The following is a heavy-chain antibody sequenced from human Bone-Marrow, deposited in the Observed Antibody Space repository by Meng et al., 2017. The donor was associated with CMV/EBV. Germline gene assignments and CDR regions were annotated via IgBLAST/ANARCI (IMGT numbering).Heavy chain of an antibody. J-gene: IGHJ6*02. CDR3: ARDQMVRNCTSGICYKYYYGLDV. Sequence: GESLKISCAACGFIFGRYEMNWVRQAPGKVLEWVSYISSSGSTIYYADSVEGRFTISRDNAKNSLYLQMTSLRAEDTAVYYCARDQMVRNCTSGICYKYYYGLDVWGQGTTVTASS. V-gene: IGHV3-48*03. CDR1: GFIFGRYE. CDR2: ISSSGSTI. D-gene: IGHD2-2*02.